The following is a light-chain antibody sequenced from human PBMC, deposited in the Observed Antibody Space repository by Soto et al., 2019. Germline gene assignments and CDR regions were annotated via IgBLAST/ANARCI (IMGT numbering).Light chain of an antibody. Sequence: QSVLTQPPSVSGAPGQRVTISCTGSSSNIGAGYDVHWYQQLPGTAPKLLIYGNSNRPSGVPDRFSGSKSGTSASLAITGFQAEDEADYYCQSYDSSLSVNYVFGTGTKLTVL. V-gene: IGLV1-40*01. CDR2: GNS. J-gene: IGLJ1*01. CDR1: SSNIGAGYD. CDR3: QSYDSSLSVNYV.